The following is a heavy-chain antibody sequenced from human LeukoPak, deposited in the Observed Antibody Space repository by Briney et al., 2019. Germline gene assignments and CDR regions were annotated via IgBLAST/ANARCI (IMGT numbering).Heavy chain of an antibody. J-gene: IGHJ4*02. CDR1: GFTFSSYA. D-gene: IGHD3-3*01. Sequence: QPGGSLRLSCAASGFTFSSYAMSWVRQAPGKGLEGVSAISGSGGSTYYADSVKGRFTISRDNSKNTLYLQMNSLRAEDTAVYYCARNTYYDFWSGYYTYWGQGTLVTVSS. CDR3: ARNTYYDFWSGYYTY. V-gene: IGHV3-23*01. CDR2: ISGSGGST.